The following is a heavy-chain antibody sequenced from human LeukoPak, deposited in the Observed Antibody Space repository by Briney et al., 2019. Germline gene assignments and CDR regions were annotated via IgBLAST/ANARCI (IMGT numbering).Heavy chain of an antibody. CDR3: ARVLRYCSGGNCYSGGLGYMDV. D-gene: IGHD2-15*01. CDR2: ISGYNGKT. CDR1: GYTFTTYG. J-gene: IGHJ6*03. V-gene: IGHV1-18*01. Sequence: ASVKVSCKASGYTFTTYGITWVRQAPGHGLEWMGWISGYNGKTKYAQKLQDRVTMTTDTSTTTAYMELRSLRSDDTAVYYCARVLRYCSGGNCYSGGLGYMDVWGKGTTVTISS.